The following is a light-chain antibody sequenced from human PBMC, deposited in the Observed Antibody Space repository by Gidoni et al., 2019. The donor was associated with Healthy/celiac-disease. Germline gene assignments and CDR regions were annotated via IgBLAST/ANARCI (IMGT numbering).Light chain of an antibody. CDR1: QSGSRN. CDR3: QQYNNWPRYT. Sequence: ATLSCRASQSGSRNLAWYQQKPGQAPRLLIYGASTRATGIPARFRCRGSGTEFTLTLIRLQSEDFAVSYCQQYNNWPRYTFGQGTKLEIK. V-gene: IGKV3-15*01. CDR2: GAS. J-gene: IGKJ2*01.